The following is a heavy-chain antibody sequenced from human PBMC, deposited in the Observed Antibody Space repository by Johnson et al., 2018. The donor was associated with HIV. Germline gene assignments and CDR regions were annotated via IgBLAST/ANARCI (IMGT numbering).Heavy chain of an antibody. CDR2: ISWNSGSI. CDR1: GFTFSSYD. CDR3: AKGGDYVSSWWHAFDI. Sequence: EVQLVESGGGLVQPGGSLRLSCAASGFTFSSYDMHWVRQATGKGLEWVSGISWNSGSIGYADSVRGRFTISSANAKNSLYLQMNSLRAEDTALYYCAKGGDYVSSWWHAFDIWGQGTMVTVSS. D-gene: IGHD6-13*01. V-gene: IGHV3-9*01. J-gene: IGHJ3*02.